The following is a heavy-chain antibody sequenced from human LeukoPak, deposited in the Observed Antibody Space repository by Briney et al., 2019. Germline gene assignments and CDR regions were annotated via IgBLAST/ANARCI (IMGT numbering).Heavy chain of an antibody. CDR2: INHSGST. V-gene: IGHV4-34*01. CDR3: PSPLNFDWFLSV. Sequence: SETLSLTCAVYGGSFSGYYWSWIRQPPGKGLEWIGEINHSGSTNYNPSLKGRVTISVDTSKNQFSLKLTSVTAADTAVYYCPSPLNFDWFLSVWGQGTTVTVSS. CDR1: GGSFSGYY. J-gene: IGHJ6*02. D-gene: IGHD3-9*01.